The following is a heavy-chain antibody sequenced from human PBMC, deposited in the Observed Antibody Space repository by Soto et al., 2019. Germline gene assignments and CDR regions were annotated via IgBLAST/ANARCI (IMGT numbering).Heavy chain of an antibody. Sequence: SVKVSCETSGYTFTAYTMHWVRQAPGQRLEWMGWVNAGNVNTKYSQNFQGRVSFTWVTSASTAYMELNSLRSEDTAVYYCARWFDSGGGGWLDPWGPGTLVTVSS. J-gene: IGHJ5*02. CDR3: ARWFDSGGGGWLDP. D-gene: IGHD6-19*01. V-gene: IGHV1-3*01. CDR1: GYTFTAYT. CDR2: VNAGNVNT.